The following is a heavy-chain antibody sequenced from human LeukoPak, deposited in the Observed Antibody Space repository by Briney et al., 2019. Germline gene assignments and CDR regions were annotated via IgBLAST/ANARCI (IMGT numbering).Heavy chain of an antibody. Sequence: GGSLRLSCAASGFTFSSYAMSWVRQAPGKGLEWVSSISSSSSYIYYADSVKGRFTISRDNAKNSLYLQMNSLRAEDTAVYYCARDPESSSGWYDAFDIWGQGTMVTVSS. J-gene: IGHJ3*02. CDR3: ARDPESSSGWYDAFDI. V-gene: IGHV3-21*01. CDR2: ISSSSSYI. CDR1: GFTFSSYA. D-gene: IGHD6-19*01.